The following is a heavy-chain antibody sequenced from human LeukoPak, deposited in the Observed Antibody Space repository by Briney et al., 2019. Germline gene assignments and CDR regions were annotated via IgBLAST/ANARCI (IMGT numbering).Heavy chain of an antibody. CDR3: ARVPHYYDSSGYYDAFDI. Sequence: GGSLRLSCAASGFTFSSYSMNWVRQAPGKGLEWVSSISSSSSYIYYADSVKGRFTISRDNAKNSLYLQMNSLRAEDTAVYYCARVPHYYDSSGYYDAFDIWGQGTVVTVSS. CDR2: ISSSSSYI. D-gene: IGHD3-22*01. V-gene: IGHV3-21*01. J-gene: IGHJ3*02. CDR1: GFTFSSYS.